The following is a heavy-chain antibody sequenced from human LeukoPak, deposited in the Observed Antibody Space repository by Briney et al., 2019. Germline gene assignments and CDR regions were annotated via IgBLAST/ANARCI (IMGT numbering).Heavy chain of an antibody. CDR3: ACAWAQGLAVDY. CDR2: INAGNGNT. D-gene: IGHD6-19*01. Sequence: ASVKVSCKASGYTFTSYAMHWVRQAPGQRLEWMGWINAGNGNTKYSQKFQGRVTITRDTSASTAYMELSSLRSEDTAVYYCACAWAQGLAVDYWGQGTLVTVSS. CDR1: GYTFTSYA. J-gene: IGHJ4*02. V-gene: IGHV1-3*01.